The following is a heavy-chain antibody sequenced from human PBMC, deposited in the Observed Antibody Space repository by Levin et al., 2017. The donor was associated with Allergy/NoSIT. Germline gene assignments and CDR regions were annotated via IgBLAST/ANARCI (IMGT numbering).Heavy chain of an antibody. Sequence: GGSLRLSCAASGFTFSNYGMHWVRQAPGKGLQWVAVISYDGSNKYYADSVKGRFTISRDNSKNTLYVQMNSLRAEDTGVYYCAKFWDYWGQGTLVTVSS. CDR1: GFTFSNYG. D-gene: IGHD3-3*01. V-gene: IGHV3-30*18. CDR2: ISYDGSNK. CDR3: AKFWDY. J-gene: IGHJ4*02.